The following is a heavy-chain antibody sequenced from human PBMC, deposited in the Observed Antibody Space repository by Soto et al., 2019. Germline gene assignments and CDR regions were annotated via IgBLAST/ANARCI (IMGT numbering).Heavy chain of an antibody. Sequence: GGSLRLSCAASGFTFSSYSMNWVRQAPGKGLEWVSSISSSSSYIYYADSVKGRFTISRDNAKNSLYLQMNSLRAEDTTVYYCARGGCSSTSCYAGFYYYYMDVWGKGTTVTVSS. CDR1: GFTFSSYS. CDR3: ARGGCSSTSCYAGFYYYYMDV. D-gene: IGHD2-2*01. V-gene: IGHV3-21*01. J-gene: IGHJ6*03. CDR2: ISSSSSYI.